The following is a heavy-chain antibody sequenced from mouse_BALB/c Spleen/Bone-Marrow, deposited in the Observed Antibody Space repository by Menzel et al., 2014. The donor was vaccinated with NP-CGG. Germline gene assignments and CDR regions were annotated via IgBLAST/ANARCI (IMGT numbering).Heavy chain of an antibody. CDR2: INPYNGGT. Sequence: EVHLVESGPALVKPGASMKISCKASGYSFTGYIMNWVKQSHGKNLEWIGLINPYNGGTTYNQKFKGKATLTVDKSSSTAYMELLSLTSEDSAVYYCARRDYYDYAWFAYWGQGTLVTVSA. CDR3: ARRDYYDYAWFAY. J-gene: IGHJ3*01. D-gene: IGHD2-4*01. V-gene: IGHV1-18*01. CDR1: GYSFTGYI.